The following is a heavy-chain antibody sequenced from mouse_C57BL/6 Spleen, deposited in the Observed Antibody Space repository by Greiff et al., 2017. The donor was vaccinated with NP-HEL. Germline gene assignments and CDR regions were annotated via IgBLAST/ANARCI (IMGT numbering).Heavy chain of an antibody. CDR2: IYPGDGDT. J-gene: IGHJ4*01. CDR3: ARMELIYAMDY. CDR1: GYAFSSSW. V-gene: IGHV1-82*01. Sequence: VQRVESGPELVKPGASVKISCKASGYAFSSSWMNWVKQRPGKGLEWIGRIYPGDGDTNYNGKFKGKATLTADKSSSTAYMQLSSLTSEDSAVYFCARMELIYAMDYWGQGTSVTVSS.